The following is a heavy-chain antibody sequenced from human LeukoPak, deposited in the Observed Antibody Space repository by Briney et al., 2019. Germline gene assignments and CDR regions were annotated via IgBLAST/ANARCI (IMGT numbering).Heavy chain of an antibody. V-gene: IGHV4-59*01. CDR2: IYYSGST. CDR1: GGSISSYY. J-gene: IGHJ4*02. Sequence: PSETPSLTCTVSGGSISSYYWSWIRQPPGKGLEWIGYIYYSGSTNYNPSLKSRVTISVDTSKNQFSLKLSSVTAADTAVYYCARVGSRGYYDSSGYNPFFDYWGQGTLVTVSS. D-gene: IGHD3-22*01. CDR3: ARVGSRGYYDSSGYNPFFDY.